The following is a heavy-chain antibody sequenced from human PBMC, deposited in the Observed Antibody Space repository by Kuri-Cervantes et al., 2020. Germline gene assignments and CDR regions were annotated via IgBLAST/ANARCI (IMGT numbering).Heavy chain of an antibody. Sequence: SVKVSCKASGYTFTSYGISWVRQAPGQGLEWMGGIIPIFGTANYAQKFQGRVTITTDESTSTAYMELSSLRSEDTAVYYCASRGYSSGYYYYAFDIWGQGTMVTDSS. J-gene: IGHJ3*02. D-gene: IGHD3-22*01. CDR2: IIPIFGTA. CDR1: GYTFTSYG. V-gene: IGHV1-69*05. CDR3: ASRGYSSGYYYYAFDI.